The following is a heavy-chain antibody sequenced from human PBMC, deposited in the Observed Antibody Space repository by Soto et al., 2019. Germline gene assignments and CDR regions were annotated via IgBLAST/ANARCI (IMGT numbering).Heavy chain of an antibody. Sequence: QVQLQESGPGLVKPSETLSLACTVSGGSLSTYYWSWIRQPPGKGLEWIGYIYYSGRTNYNPSLKSRVTKPVDPSQNQFSLKLSSVTAADTAVYYCSRVNYYSTGSYRLYYFDYWGQGTLVTVYS. CDR3: SRVNYYSTGSYRLYYFDY. CDR1: GGSLSTYY. V-gene: IGHV4-59*01. J-gene: IGHJ4*02. D-gene: IGHD3-10*01. CDR2: IYYSGRT.